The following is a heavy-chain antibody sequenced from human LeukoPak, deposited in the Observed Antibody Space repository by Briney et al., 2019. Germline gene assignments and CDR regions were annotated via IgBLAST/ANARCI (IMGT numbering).Heavy chain of an antibody. CDR2: VYFTGTT. CDR3: ARTSASYYYYMDV. CDR1: GGSISSYF. D-gene: IGHD3-3*01. V-gene: IGHV4-59*01. Sequence: SETLSLTCSVSGGSISSYFWSWIRQPPGKGLEWIGYVYFTGTTNYNPSLKSRVTISIDKSRKQLSLKLNPVTTADTAVYYCARTSASYYYYMDVWGNGTTVTISS. J-gene: IGHJ6*03.